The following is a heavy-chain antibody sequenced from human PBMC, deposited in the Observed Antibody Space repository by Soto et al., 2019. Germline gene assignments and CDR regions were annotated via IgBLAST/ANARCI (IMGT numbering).Heavy chain of an antibody. D-gene: IGHD3-3*01. CDR1: GASISSYY. CDR3: VAIWSGFYDY. J-gene: IGHJ4*02. V-gene: IGHV4-59*01. Sequence: SETLSLTCTVSGASISSYYWSWIRQPPGKGLEWIGYIYNSGSTEYNPSLKSRVTISVDTSQNQFSLKLSSVTAADTAVYYCVAIWSGFYDYWGQGILVTVSS. CDR2: IYNSGST.